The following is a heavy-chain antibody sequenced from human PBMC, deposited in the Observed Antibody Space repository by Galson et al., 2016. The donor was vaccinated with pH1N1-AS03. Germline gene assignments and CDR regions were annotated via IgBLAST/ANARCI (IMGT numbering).Heavy chain of an antibody. CDR1: GYIFSSYW. V-gene: IGHV5-51*01. D-gene: IGHD2-15*01. Sequence: QSGAEVKKPGESLKISCQASGYIFSSYWIGWVRQRPGKGLEWMGIIWPADSVTKYSPSFQGQVTISVDTSRNTAYLQWSSLEASDTAMYFCARQKYCSGGSCFLYYDAFDMWGQGTLVTVSS. J-gene: IGHJ3*02. CDR3: ARQKYCSGGSCFLYYDAFDM. CDR2: IWPADSVT.